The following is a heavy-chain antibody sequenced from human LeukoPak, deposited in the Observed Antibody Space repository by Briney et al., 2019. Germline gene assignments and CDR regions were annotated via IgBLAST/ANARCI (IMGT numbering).Heavy chain of an antibody. CDR1: GFTFGDYY. CDR2: IKQDGREK. V-gene: IGHV3-7*01. Sequence: PGGSLRLSCPASGFTFGDYYMSWVRQAPGKGLEWVANIKQDGREKYYVDSVKGRFTISRDNAKNTLYLQMNSLRAEDTAVYYCARALLRDGYDAFDIWGQGTMVTVSS. J-gene: IGHJ3*02. D-gene: IGHD5-24*01. CDR3: ARALLRDGYDAFDI.